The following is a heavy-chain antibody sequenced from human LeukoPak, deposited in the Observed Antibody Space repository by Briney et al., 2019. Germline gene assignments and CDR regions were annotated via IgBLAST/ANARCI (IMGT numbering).Heavy chain of an antibody. CDR3: ARAQNYHDRSGYSDDTFDV. CDR2: VNPDSGGI. J-gene: IGHJ3*01. V-gene: IGHV1-2*06. D-gene: IGHD3-22*01. Sequence: ASVKVSCKASGYTFTDNYIHWVRQAPGQGLECMGRVNPDSGGINYAQKFQGRVTVTRDTSINTAFVELRRLRSDDTATYYCARAQNYHDRSGYSDDTFDVWGHGTMITVSS. CDR1: GYTFTDNY.